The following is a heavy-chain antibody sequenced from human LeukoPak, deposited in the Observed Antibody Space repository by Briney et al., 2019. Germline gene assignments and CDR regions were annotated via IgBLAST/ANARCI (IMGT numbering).Heavy chain of an antibody. D-gene: IGHD2-21*01. J-gene: IGHJ4*02. CDR2: IYSGGST. CDR1: GFTVSSSY. V-gene: IGHV3-53*01. CDR3: ARVGEIGVAFDY. Sequence: GGSLRLSCAASGFTVSSSYMSWVRQAPGKGLEWVSVIYSGGSTYYADSVKGRFTISRDDSKNTLYLQMNSLRAEDTAVYYCARVGEIGVAFDYWGQGTLVTVSS.